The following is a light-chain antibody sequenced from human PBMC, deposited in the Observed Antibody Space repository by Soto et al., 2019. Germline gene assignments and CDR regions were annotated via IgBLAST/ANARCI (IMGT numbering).Light chain of an antibody. V-gene: IGKV3-15*01. CDR2: GAS. CDR3: QQYNNWPYT. J-gene: IGKJ2*01. CDR1: QSVSSN. Sequence: EIVMTQSPATLSVSPGERATLSCRASQSVSSNLAWYHQKPGQAPRLLIYGASTRATGIPARFSGSGSGTEFTLTISRLQSDDLAVYYCQQYNNWPYTFGQGTKLEI.